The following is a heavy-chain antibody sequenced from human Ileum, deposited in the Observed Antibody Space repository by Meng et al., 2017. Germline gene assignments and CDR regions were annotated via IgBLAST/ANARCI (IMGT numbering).Heavy chain of an antibody. V-gene: IGHV4-34*01. Sequence: QVQLQESGPGLVKPSETLSLTCVVYGGSFSANYWTWIRQPPGKGLEWIGESNHNGNTNYKPSLKSRVTISVDTSKKQFSLRLTSVTAAETAVYYCASARYDNWGQGTLVTVSS. J-gene: IGHJ4*02. CDR1: GGSFSANY. CDR3: ASARYDN. CDR2: SNHNGNT.